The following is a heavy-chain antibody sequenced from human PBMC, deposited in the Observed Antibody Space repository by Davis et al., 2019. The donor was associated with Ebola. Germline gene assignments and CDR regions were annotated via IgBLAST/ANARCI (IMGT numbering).Heavy chain of an antibody. CDR1: GFTFDDYT. V-gene: IGHV3-43*01. J-gene: IGHJ4*02. CDR2: ISCDGGST. CDR3: AKARGLGYSGYDYLDY. D-gene: IGHD5-12*01. Sequence: WGSLRLSCAASGFTFDDYTMHWVRQAPGKGLEWVSLISCDGGSTYYADSVKGRFTISRDNSKNSLYLQMNSLRTEDTALYYCAKARGLGYSGYDYLDYWGQGTLVTVSS.